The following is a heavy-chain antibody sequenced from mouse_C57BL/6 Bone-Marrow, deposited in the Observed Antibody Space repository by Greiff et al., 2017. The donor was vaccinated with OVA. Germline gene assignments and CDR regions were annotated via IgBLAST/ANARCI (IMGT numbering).Heavy chain of an antibody. D-gene: IGHD2-5*01. CDR3: ARHYSNPPYFDV. V-gene: IGHV1-26*01. CDR1: GYTFTDYY. CDR2: INPNNGGT. J-gene: IGHJ1*03. Sequence: VQLQQSGPELVKPGASVKISCKASGYTFTDYYMNWVKQSHGKSLEWIGDINPNNGGTSYNQKFKGKATLTVDKSSSTAYMELRSLTSEDSAVYYCARHYSNPPYFDVWGTGTTVTVSS.